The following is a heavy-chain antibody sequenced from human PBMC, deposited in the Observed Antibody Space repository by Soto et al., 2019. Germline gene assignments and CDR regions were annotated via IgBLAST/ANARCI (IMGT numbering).Heavy chain of an antibody. Sequence: QVQLVQSGAEVKKPGSSVNVSCKASGGTFRNYAVSWVRQAPGQGLEWIGGIIPMFGTPNYAQDFQGRVTITADESANTAYMERSSLRSDDTAVYYCASEGRTYYFDSWGQGTLVNVSS. CDR3: ASEGRTYYFDS. CDR1: GGTFRNYA. CDR2: IIPMFGTP. D-gene: IGHD3-10*01. J-gene: IGHJ4*02. V-gene: IGHV1-69*12.